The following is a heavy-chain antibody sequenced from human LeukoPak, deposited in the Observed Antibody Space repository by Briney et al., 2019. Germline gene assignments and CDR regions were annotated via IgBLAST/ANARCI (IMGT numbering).Heavy chain of an antibody. CDR2: IHDSGST. CDR1: GGTISSYY. D-gene: IGHD6-19*01. J-gene: IGHJ4*02. CDR3: ARWYYSGWAFDY. V-gene: IGHV4-59*08. Sequence: SETLSLTCTVSGGTISSYYWNWIRQPPGKGLEWIRYIHDSGSTKYNPSLKSRVTISVETSKNLFSLKLSSVTAADTAVYYCARWYYSGWAFDYWGQGTLVTGSS.